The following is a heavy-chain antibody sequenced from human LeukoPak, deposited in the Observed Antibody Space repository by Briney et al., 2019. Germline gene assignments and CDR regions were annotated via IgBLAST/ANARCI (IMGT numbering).Heavy chain of an antibody. V-gene: IGHV4-39*01. CDR1: GVSIDRSDCS. CDR3: ARLDPLGPFES. J-gene: IGHJ4*02. CDR2: IYYTGTT. Sequence: SETLSLTCIVSGVSIDRSDCSWGWIRQPPGAGLEWIGNIYYTGTTYYTPSLRGRLTISVDTSKNQFSLKLTSVTAADTAIYYCARLDPLGPFESWGQGTLVTVSS. D-gene: IGHD3-16*01.